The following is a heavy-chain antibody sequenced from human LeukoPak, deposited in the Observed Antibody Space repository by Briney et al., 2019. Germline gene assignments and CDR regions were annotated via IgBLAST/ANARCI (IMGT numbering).Heavy chain of an antibody. CDR3: ARVATTTNPPQRPFDY. J-gene: IGHJ4*02. D-gene: IGHD5-12*01. V-gene: IGHV4-38-2*01. CDR1: GYSISSGYY. Sequence: SETLSLTCAVSGYSISSGYYWGWIRQPPGKGLEWIGSIYYSGSTYYNPSLKSRVTISVDTSKNQFSLKLSSVTAADTAAYYYARVATTTNPPQRPFDYWGQGTLVTVSS. CDR2: IYYSGST.